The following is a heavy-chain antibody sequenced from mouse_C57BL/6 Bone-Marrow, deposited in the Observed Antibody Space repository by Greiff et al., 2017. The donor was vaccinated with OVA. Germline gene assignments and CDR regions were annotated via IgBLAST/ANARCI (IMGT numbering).Heavy chain of an antibody. V-gene: IGHV7-3*01. Sequence: DVKLVESGGGLVQPGGSLSLSCAASGFTFTDYYMSWVRQPPGKALEWLGFIRNKANGYTTEYSASVKGRFTISRDNSQSILYLQMNALRAEDSATYYCARYAIYYGNSYWYFDVWGTGTTVTVSP. CDR1: GFTFTDYY. J-gene: IGHJ1*03. CDR2: IRNKANGYTT. CDR3: ARYAIYYGNSYWYFDV. D-gene: IGHD2-1*01.